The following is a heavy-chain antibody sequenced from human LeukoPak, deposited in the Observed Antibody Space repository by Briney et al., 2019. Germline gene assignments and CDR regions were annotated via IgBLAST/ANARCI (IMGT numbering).Heavy chain of an antibody. J-gene: IGHJ4*02. CDR3: ATPLDYYDSSGYHQGGD. CDR1: GFTFSSYW. CDR2: IKEDGSEE. V-gene: IGHV3-7*03. D-gene: IGHD3-22*01. Sequence: PGGSLRLSCAASGFTFSSYWMGWVRQAPGKGLEWVAKIKEDGSEEYYVDSVKGRFTIFRDNAKNSLYLQMNSLRAEDTAVYYCATPLDYYDSSGYHQGGDWGQGTLVTVSS.